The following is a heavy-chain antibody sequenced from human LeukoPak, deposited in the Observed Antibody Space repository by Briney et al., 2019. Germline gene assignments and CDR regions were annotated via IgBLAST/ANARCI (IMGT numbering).Heavy chain of an antibody. J-gene: IGHJ4*02. CDR1: GFTFSSYS. CDR2: ISSSSSYI. Sequence: GGSLRLSCAASGFTFSSYSMNWVRQAPGKGLEWVSSISSSSSYIYYADSVKGRFTISRDNAKNSLYLQMNSLRAEDTAVYYCARDPGVRAISDYWGQGTLVTVSS. V-gene: IGHV3-21*01. CDR3: ARDPGVRAISDY. D-gene: IGHD1-26*01.